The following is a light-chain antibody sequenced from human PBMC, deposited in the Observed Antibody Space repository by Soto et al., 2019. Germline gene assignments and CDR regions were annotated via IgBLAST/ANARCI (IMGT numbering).Light chain of an antibody. CDR1: QSVTSNY. CDR3: QQFGSSPLT. V-gene: IGKV3-20*01. Sequence: EIVLTQSPGTLSLSPGERATLSCRASQSVTSNYLAWYQQKPGQAPSLLIYDASSRATGIPDRFSGSGSGTDFTLTISRLEPEDFAVYYCQQFGSSPLTFGQGTKVEIK. J-gene: IGKJ1*01. CDR2: DAS.